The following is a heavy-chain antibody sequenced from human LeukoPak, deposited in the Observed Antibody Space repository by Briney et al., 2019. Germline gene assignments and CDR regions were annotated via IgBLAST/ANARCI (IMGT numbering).Heavy chain of an antibody. Sequence: ASVKVSCKASGYTFTSYDINWVRQATGQGLEWMGWMNPNSGNTGYAQKFQGRVTVTRNTSISTAYMELSSLRSEDTAVYYCAREKEVAAAGYSYYYMDVWGKGTTVTVSS. CDR2: MNPNSGNT. J-gene: IGHJ6*03. CDR1: GYTFTSYD. CDR3: AREKEVAAAGYSYYYMDV. V-gene: IGHV1-8*03. D-gene: IGHD6-13*01.